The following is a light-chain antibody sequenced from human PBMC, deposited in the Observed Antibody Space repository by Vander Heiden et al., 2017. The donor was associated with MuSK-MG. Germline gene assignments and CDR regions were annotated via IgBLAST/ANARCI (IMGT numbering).Light chain of an antibody. V-gene: IGLV2-8*01. CDR3: SSYAGSNNVV. Sequence: SGSPGTSVTISCTGTSSAVGGYNYVSRYQQHPDKAPKLMIYEVSKRPAGVPDRFSGSKSGNTASLTVTGLQAEDEADYYCSSYAGSNNVVFGGGTKQTVL. CDR2: EVS. J-gene: IGLJ2*01. CDR1: SSAVGGYNY.